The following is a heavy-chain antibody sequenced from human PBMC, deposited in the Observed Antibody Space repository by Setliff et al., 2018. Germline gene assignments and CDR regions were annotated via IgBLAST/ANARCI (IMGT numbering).Heavy chain of an antibody. CDR1: GGTFSSYA. CDR2: IIPILGIA. V-gene: IGHV1-69*10. D-gene: IGHD3-9*01. Sequence: SVKVSCKASGGTFSSYAISWVRQAPGQGLEWMGGIIPILGIANYAQKFQGRVTITADESTSTAYMELSSLRSEDTAVYYWATDGITIFLGDAFAIWGHGTMVT. J-gene: IGHJ3*02. CDR3: ATDGITIFLGDAFAI.